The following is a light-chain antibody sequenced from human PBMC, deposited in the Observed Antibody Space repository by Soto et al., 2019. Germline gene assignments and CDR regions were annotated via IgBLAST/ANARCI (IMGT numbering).Light chain of an antibody. CDR3: QQYNSYPYT. Sequence: DIQMTQSPSTLSASVGDRVTITCRASQSISSWLAWYQHKPGKAPKLLIYDASSLESGVPSRFSGSASGTEFTLTISSLQPDDFATYYCQQYNSYPYTFGQGTKLEIK. CDR2: DAS. J-gene: IGKJ2*01. V-gene: IGKV1-5*01. CDR1: QSISSW.